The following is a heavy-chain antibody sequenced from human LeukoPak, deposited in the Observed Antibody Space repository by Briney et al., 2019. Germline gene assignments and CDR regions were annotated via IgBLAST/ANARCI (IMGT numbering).Heavy chain of an antibody. V-gene: IGHV4-34*01. J-gene: IGHJ4*02. CDR1: GGSFSGYY. Sequence: PSETLSLTCAVYGGSFSGYYWSWIRQPPGKGLEWIGVINHSGSTNYNPSLKSRVTISVETSKNQFSLKLSAVTAADTAVYYGAGFSTVTTFDYWGQGTLVTVSS. CDR2: INHSGST. CDR3: AGFSTVTTFDY. D-gene: IGHD4-17*01.